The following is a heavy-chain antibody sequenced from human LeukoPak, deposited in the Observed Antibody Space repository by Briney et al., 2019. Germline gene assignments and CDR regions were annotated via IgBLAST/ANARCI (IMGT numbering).Heavy chain of an antibody. Sequence: SETLSLTCTVSGGSISSSSYYWGWIRQPPGKGLEWIGSIYYSGSTYYNPSLKSRVTISVDTSKNQFSLKLSSVTAADTAVYYCAREWLGVAAIDYWGQGTLVTVSS. CDR1: GGSISSSSYY. J-gene: IGHJ4*02. V-gene: IGHV4-39*07. CDR2: IYYSGST. CDR3: AREWLGVAAIDY. D-gene: IGHD2-2*02.